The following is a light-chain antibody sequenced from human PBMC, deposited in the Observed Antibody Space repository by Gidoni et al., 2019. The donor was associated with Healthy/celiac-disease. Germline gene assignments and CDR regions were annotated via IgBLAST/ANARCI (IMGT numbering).Light chain of an antibody. CDR1: SSDVGGYNY. CDR3: SSYTSSSTLGGV. Sequence: QSALTQPASVSGSPGQSITICCTGTSSDVGGYNYVSWYQQHPGKAPKLMIYEVSNRPSGVSNRFSGSKSGNTASLTISGLQAEDEADYYCSSYTSSSTLGGVFGGGTKLTVL. V-gene: IGLV2-14*01. CDR2: EVS. J-gene: IGLJ3*02.